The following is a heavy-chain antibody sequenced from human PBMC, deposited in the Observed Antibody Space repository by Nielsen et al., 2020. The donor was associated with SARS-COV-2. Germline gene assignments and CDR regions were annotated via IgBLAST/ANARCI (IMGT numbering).Heavy chain of an antibody. D-gene: IGHD6-13*01. V-gene: IGHV1-18*04. CDR3: ARGQAYISEAGDY. J-gene: IGHJ4*02. Sequence: ASVKVSCKASGYTFTSYDITWVRQAPGQGLEWMGWISTDNGKTDCAQKFQGRVTMTTDTSTSTASLELRSLTSDDTAMYYCARGQAYISEAGDYWGQGTLVTVSS. CDR2: ISTDNGKT. CDR1: GYTFTSYD.